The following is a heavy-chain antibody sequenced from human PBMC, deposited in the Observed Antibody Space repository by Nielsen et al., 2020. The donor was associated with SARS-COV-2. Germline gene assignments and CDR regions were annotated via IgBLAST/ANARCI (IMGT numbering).Heavy chain of an antibody. Sequence: WLRQSPSRGLEWLGMTYYRSKWYNDYAVSVKSRITINPDTSKNQFSLHLNSVTPEDTAVYYCARARGAYGDYYYYYYTDVWGKGTTVTVSS. J-gene: IGHJ6*03. D-gene: IGHD4-17*01. CDR3: ARARGAYGDYYYYYYTDV. CDR2: TYYRSKWYN. V-gene: IGHV6-1*01.